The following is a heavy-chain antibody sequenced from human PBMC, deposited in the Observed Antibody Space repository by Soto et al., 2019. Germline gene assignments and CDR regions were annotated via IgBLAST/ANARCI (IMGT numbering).Heavy chain of an antibody. V-gene: IGHV4-4*07. J-gene: IGHJ5*02. CDR3: VRDGTKTLRDWFDP. D-gene: IGHD1-1*01. Sequence: ETLSLSCPVSGGSISGFYWSWIRKSAGKGLEWIGLIYATGTTDYNPSLKSLVMMSVDTSKKQFSLKLRSVTAADTAVYYCVRDGTKTLRDWFDPWGQGISVTVSS. CDR2: IYATGTT. CDR1: GGSISGFY.